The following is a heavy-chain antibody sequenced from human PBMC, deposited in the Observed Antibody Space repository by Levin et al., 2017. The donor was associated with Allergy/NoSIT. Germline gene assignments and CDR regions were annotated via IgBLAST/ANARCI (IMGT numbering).Heavy chain of an antibody. CDR1: GYTFTSYG. J-gene: IGHJ5*02. D-gene: IGHD6-19*01. V-gene: IGHV1-18*01. Sequence: GGSLRLSCKASGYTFTSYGISWVRQAPGQGLEWMGWISAYNGNTNYAQKLQGRVTMTTDTSTSTAYMELRSLRSDDTAVYYCARLIAVAGIGVRGWFDPWGQGTLVTVSS. CDR2: ISAYNGNT. CDR3: ARLIAVAGIGVRGWFDP.